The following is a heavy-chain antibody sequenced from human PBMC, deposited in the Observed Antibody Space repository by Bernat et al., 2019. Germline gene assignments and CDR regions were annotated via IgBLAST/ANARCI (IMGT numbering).Heavy chain of an antibody. J-gene: IGHJ4*02. Sequence: QVQLVQSGAEVKKPGASVRVSCKASGYTFASYYIHWVRQAPGQGLEWMGIINPSGGSTSYAQKFQGRVSMTRDTSTSTVYMELSSLRSEDTAVYYCARGRSIGSGWPCVYRGQGTLVTVSS. CDR1: GYTFASYY. D-gene: IGHD6-19*01. V-gene: IGHV1-46*01. CDR3: ARGRSIGSGWPCVY. CDR2: INPSGGST.